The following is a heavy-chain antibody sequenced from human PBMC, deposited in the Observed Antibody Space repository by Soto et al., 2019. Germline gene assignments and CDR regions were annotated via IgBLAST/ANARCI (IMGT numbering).Heavy chain of an antibody. V-gene: IGHV3-23*01. D-gene: IGHD3-22*01. J-gene: IGHJ4*02. CDR1: GFTFSSYA. CDR3: AKGRYYYDSSGYLDY. CDR2: ISGSGGST. Sequence: HPGGSLRLSCAASGFTFSSYAMSWVRQAPGKGLEWVSAISGSGGSTYYADSVKGRFTISRDNSKNTLYLQMNSLRAEDTAVYYCAKGRYYYDSSGYLDYWGQGTLVTVSS.